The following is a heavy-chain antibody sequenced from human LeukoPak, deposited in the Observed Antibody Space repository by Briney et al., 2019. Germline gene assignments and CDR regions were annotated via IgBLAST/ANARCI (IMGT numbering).Heavy chain of an antibody. V-gene: IGHV1-2*02. CDR1: GYTFTGYY. CDR2: INPNSGGT. J-gene: IGHJ4*02. D-gene: IGHD5-12*01. Sequence: ASVTVSCKASGYTFTGYYMHWVRQAPGQGLEWMGWINPNSGGTNYAPKFQGRVTMTRDTSISTAYMELSRLRSDDTAVYYCASGGEWLRPFDYWGQGTLVTVSS. CDR3: ASGGEWLRPFDY.